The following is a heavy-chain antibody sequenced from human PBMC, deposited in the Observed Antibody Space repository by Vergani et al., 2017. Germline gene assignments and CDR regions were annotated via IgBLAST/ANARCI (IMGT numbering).Heavy chain of an antibody. CDR2: IHNRGKT. CDR3: ARSQGDYWYFDL. D-gene: IGHD2-21*01. Sequence: QVRLEESGPGLVKPSETLSLTCSVSGDSIGSGFYWAWIRQSPGEGLQWLTSIHNRGKTYHNPSLKSRVSASLDTSKNRFSLSLTSVAATDTAVYYCARSQGDYWYFDLWGPGSLVTVSS. CDR1: GDSIGSGFY. V-gene: IGHV4-38-2*01. J-gene: IGHJ2*01.